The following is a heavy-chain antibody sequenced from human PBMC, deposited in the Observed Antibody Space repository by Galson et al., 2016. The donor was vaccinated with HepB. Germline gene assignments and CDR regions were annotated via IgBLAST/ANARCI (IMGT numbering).Heavy chain of an antibody. Sequence: CAISGDSVSSNSAAWNWIRQSPSRGLEWLGRTYYRSKWYNEYAVSVKSRVTINPDTSRNQFSLQLNSVTPEDTAVYYCARVGLYSIGCFDYWGQGALVTVSS. CDR3: ARVGLYSIGCFDY. J-gene: IGHJ4*02. CDR2: TYYRSKWYN. V-gene: IGHV6-1*01. D-gene: IGHD6-19*01. CDR1: GDSVSSNSAA.